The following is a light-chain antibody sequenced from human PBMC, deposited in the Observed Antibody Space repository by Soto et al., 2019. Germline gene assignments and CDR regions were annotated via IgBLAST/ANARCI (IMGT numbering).Light chain of an antibody. V-gene: IGKV1-39*01. Sequence: IQMTQSPSSLSASVGDRVTITCRASQSISSYLNWYQQKPGKAPKLLIYGASNLQSGVPSRFSGSGSGTDFTLTISSLQPEDFATYYCQQSYSTWTFGQGTKVDIK. CDR1: QSISSY. CDR2: GAS. CDR3: QQSYSTWT. J-gene: IGKJ1*01.